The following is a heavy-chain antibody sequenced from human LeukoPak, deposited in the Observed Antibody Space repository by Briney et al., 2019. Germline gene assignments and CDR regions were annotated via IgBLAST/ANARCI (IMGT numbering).Heavy chain of an antibody. D-gene: IGHD3-22*01. CDR2: IIPILGIA. CDR3: ARWSYYDSSGYSGDDAFDI. J-gene: IGHJ3*02. Sequence: ASVKVSCKASGGTFSSYAISWVRQAPGQGVEWMGRIIPILGIANYAQKFQGRVTITADKSTSTAYMELSSLRSEDTAVYYCARWSYYDSSGYSGDDAFDIWGQGTMVTVSS. CDR1: GGTFSSYA. V-gene: IGHV1-69*04.